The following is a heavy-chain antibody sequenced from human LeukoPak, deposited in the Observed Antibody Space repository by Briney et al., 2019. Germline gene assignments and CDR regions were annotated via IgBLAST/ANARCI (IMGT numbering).Heavy chain of an antibody. CDR3: AKVGGVGYYDSSGLAIVEEDEYFQH. Sequence: GGSLRLSCAASGFTFNSYGIHWVRQAPGKGLEWVAFIRYDGSSKYYVDSVKGRFTISRDNSKNTLYLQMNSLRAEDTAVYYCAKVGGVGYYDSSGLAIVEEDEYFQHWGQGTLVTVSS. V-gene: IGHV3-30*02. CDR1: GFTFNSYG. J-gene: IGHJ1*01. CDR2: IRYDGSSK. D-gene: IGHD3-22*01.